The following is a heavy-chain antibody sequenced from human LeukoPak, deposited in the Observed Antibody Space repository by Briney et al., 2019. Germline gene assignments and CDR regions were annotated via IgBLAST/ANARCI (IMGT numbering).Heavy chain of an antibody. V-gene: IGHV3-30*03. Sequence: PGGSLRLSCEASGFIFSSYGFHWVRQAPGKGLEWVTLISYDGRNQYYGQSVKGRFTISRDNSKNIVYLQMNSLRIEDTGVYYCARDDNWFDPWGQGTLVTVSS. CDR2: ISYDGRNQ. CDR3: ARDDNWFDP. CDR1: GFIFSSYG. J-gene: IGHJ5*02.